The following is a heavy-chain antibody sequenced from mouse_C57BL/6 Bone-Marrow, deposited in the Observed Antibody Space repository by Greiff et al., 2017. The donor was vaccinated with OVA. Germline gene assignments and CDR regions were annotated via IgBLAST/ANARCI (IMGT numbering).Heavy chain of an antibody. Sequence: QVQLQQSGAELVKPGASVKISCKASGYAFSSYWMNWVKQRPGKGLEWIGQIYPGDGDTNYNGKFKGKATLTADKSSSTAYMQLSSLTSEDSAVYFCARWAYYDYDGPYAMDYWGQGTSVTVSS. CDR2: IYPGDGDT. CDR3: ARWAYYDYDGPYAMDY. CDR1: GYAFSSYW. J-gene: IGHJ4*01. D-gene: IGHD2-4*01. V-gene: IGHV1-80*01.